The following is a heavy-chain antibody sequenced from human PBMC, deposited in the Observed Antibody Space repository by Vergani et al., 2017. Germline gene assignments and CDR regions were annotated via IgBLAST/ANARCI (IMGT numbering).Heavy chain of an antibody. CDR3: AKAPRTGGQQLNWYFDL. J-gene: IGHJ2*01. V-gene: IGHV3-9*01. CDR2: ISWNSGSI. Sequence: EVQLVESGGGLVQPGRSLRLSCAASGFTFDDYAMHWVRQAPGKGLEWVSGISWNSGSIGYAESVKGRFSISRDNAKNSLYLQMNSLRAEDTALYYCAKAPRTGGQQLNWYFDLWGRGTLVTVSS. D-gene: IGHD6-13*01. CDR1: GFTFDDYA.